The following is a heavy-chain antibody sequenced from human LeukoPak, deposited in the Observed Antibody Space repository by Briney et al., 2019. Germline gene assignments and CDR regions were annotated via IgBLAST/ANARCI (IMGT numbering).Heavy chain of an antibody. CDR2: IYYSGST. J-gene: IGHJ3*02. CDR1: GGSISSSSCY. Sequence: SETLSLTCTVSGGSISSSSCYWGWIRQPPGKGLEWIGSIYYSGSTYYNPSLKSRLTISVDTSKNQFSLKLSSVTAADTAVYYCARPATEGYDSSGYYYAGWAAFDIWGQGTMVTVSS. D-gene: IGHD3-22*01. CDR3: ARPATEGYDSSGYYYAGWAAFDI. V-gene: IGHV4-39*07.